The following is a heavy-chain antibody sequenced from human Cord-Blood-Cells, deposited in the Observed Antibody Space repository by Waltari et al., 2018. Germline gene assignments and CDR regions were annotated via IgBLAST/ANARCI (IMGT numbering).Heavy chain of an antibody. CDR2: IYTSGSN. CDR1: GGSISSGSYY. Sequence: QVQLQESGPGLVKPSQTLSLTCTVSGGSISSGSYYWSWIRQPAGKGLEWIGYIYTSGSNNYNPSLKSRVTIAVDTSKNQFSLKLSSVTAADTAVYYCARAPHTYYDFWSGYYPFTFDYWGQGTLVTVSS. CDR3: ARAPHTYYDFWSGYYPFTFDY. V-gene: IGHV4-61*09. D-gene: IGHD3-3*01. J-gene: IGHJ4*02.